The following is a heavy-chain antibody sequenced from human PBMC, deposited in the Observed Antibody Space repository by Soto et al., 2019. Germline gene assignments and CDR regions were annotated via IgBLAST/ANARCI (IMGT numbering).Heavy chain of an antibody. J-gene: IGHJ5*02. CDR1: GFTFSSYW. V-gene: IGHV3-7*05. Sequence: GGSLRLSCAASGFTFSSYWMSWVRQAPGKGLEWVANIKQDGSEKYYVDSVKGRFTISRDNAKNSLYLQMNSLRAEDTAVYYCARVGVVVAATPGCWFDPWGQGTLVTVSS. D-gene: IGHD2-15*01. CDR3: ARVGVVVAATPGCWFDP. CDR2: IKQDGSEK.